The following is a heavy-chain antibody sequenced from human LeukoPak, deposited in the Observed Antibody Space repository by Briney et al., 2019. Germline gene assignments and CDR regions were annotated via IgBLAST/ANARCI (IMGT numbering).Heavy chain of an antibody. V-gene: IGHV4-4*02. CDR1: GGSISSSNW. J-gene: IGHJ4*02. CDR3: ARAVYSSGWGARTTLDY. CDR2: IYHSGST. Sequence: TSGTLSLTCAVSGGSISSSNWWSWVRQPPGQGLEWIGEIYHSGSTNYNPSLKSRVTISVDKSKNQFSLKLSSVTAADTAVYYCARAVYSSGWGARTTLDYWGQGTLVTVSS. D-gene: IGHD6-19*01.